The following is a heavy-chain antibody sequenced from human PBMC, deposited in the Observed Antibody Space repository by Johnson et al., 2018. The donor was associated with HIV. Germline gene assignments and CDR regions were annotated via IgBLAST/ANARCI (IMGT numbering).Heavy chain of an antibody. J-gene: IGHJ3*02. D-gene: IGHD3-10*01. Sequence: VQLVESGGGLVQPGGSLRLSCAASGFAFRTYWMVWVRQVPGKRPVWVARIYNDGSRTTYADSVRGRFTISRDNAKYTVDLQMNSLRVEDTAVYYCAKANVSGSYWAFDIWGQGTMVTVSS. CDR1: GFAFRTYW. CDR3: AKANVSGSYWAFDI. V-gene: IGHV3-74*03. CDR2: IYNDGSRT.